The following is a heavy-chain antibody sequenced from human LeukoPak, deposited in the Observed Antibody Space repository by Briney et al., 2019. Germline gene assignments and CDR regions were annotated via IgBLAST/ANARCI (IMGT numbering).Heavy chain of an antibody. J-gene: IGHJ4*02. CDR3: AREGTAMEKPFDY. Sequence: PGGSLRLSCAASGFTVSSNYMSWVRQAPGKGLEWVSVIYSGGSTYYADSVKGRVTISRDNSKNTLYLQMNSLRAEDTAVYYCAREGTAMEKPFDYWGQGTLVTVSS. CDR2: IYSGGST. CDR1: GFTVSSNY. D-gene: IGHD5-18*01. V-gene: IGHV3-66*02.